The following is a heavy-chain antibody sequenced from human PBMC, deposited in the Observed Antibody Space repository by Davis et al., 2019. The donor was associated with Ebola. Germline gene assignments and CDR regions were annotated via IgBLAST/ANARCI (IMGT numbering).Heavy chain of an antibody. Sequence: PSETLSLTCTVPGGPISSYYWSWIRYPPGKGLEWIGYIYYSGSTNYNPSLKSRVTISVDTSKNQFSLKLSSVTAADTAVYYCARVPSPRDFDYWGQVALVTVSS. CDR3: ARVPSPRDFDY. CDR2: IYYSGST. V-gene: IGHV4-59*01. J-gene: IGHJ4*02. CDR1: GGPISSYY.